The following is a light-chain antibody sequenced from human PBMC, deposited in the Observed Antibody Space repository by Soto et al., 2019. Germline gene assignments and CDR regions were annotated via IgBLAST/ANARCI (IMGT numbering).Light chain of an antibody. CDR2: GTS. CDR3: HQYDDWPPAT. V-gene: IGKV3-15*01. CDR1: QFIGSN. J-gene: IGKJ1*01. Sequence: EIVMTQSPATLSVSPGETASLSCRASQFIGSNLAWYQQKPGQAPRLLLYGTSTRATGIPARFSGSGSGTQFTLIISRVQSEDFAVYYCHQYDDWPPATFGQGTKVDIK.